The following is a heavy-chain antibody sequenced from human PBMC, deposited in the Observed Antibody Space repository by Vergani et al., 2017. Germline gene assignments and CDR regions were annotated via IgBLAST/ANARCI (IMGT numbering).Heavy chain of an antibody. J-gene: IGHJ6*03. CDR2: IYYSGTT. V-gene: IGHV4-31*03. CDR3: ARGRGSSWYRDYYYYYMDV. Sequence: QVQLQESGPGLVKASQTLSLTCSVSGAYVGSGGYYWSWVRQRPGMGLDWIGYIYYSGTTYYNPSLESRLTISLDTSENHLSLKLTSVTAADTAVYYCARGRGSSWYRDYYYYYMDVWGKGTTVTVSS. CDR1: GAYVGSGGYY. D-gene: IGHD6-13*01.